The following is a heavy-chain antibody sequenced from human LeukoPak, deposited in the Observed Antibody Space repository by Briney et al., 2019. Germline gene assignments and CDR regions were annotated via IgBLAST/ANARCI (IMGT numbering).Heavy chain of an antibody. D-gene: IGHD3-10*01. V-gene: IGHV1-69*01. Sequence: SVKVSCKASGGTFSSYAISWVRQAPGQGLKWMGGIIPIFGTANYAQKFQGRVTITADESTSTAYMELSSLRSEDTAVYYCARGVIRGVINNWFDPWGQGTLVTVSS. CDR1: GGTFSSYA. J-gene: IGHJ5*02. CDR2: IIPIFGTA. CDR3: ARGVIRGVINNWFDP.